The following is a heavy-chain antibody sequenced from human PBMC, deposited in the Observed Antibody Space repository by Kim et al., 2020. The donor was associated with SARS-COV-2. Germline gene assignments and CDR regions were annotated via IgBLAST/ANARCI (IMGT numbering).Heavy chain of an antibody. J-gene: IGHJ4*02. D-gene: IGHD2-15*01. CDR1: GFTFSSYW. Sequence: GGSLRLSCAASGFTFSSYWMHWVRQAPGKGLVWVSRINSDGSSTSYADSVKGRFTISRDNAKNTLYLQMNSLRAEDTAVYYCARVNCGGGSCNKPTFDYWGQGTLVTVSS. CDR3: ARVNCGGGSCNKPTFDY. V-gene: IGHV3-74*01. CDR2: INSDGSST.